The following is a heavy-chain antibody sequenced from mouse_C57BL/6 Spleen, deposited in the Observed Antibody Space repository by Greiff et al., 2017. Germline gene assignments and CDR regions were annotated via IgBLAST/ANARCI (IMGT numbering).Heavy chain of an antibody. CDR2: IYPRSGNT. CDR3: ARASRSPYYAMDY. J-gene: IGHJ4*01. Sequence: VQLQQSGAELARPGASVKLSCKASGYTFTSYGISWVKQRTGQGLEWIGEIYPRSGNTYYNEKFKGRATLTADKSSSTAYMELRSLTSEDSAVHFCARASRSPYYAMDYWGQGTSVTVSS. D-gene: IGHD1-1*01. CDR1: GYTFTSYG. V-gene: IGHV1-81*01.